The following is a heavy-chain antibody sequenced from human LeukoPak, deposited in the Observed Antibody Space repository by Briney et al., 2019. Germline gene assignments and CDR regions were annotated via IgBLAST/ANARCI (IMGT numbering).Heavy chain of an antibody. CDR2: IIPIFGTA. J-gene: IGHJ4*02. D-gene: IGHD4-23*01. Sequence: ASVKVSCKASGGTFSSYAISWVRQAPGQGLEWMGGIIPIFGTANYAQKFQGRVTITADESTSTAYMELSSLRSEDTAVYYCAPRLGGNSDQEGDYWGQGTLVTVSS. V-gene: IGHV1-69*13. CDR3: APRLGGNSDQEGDY. CDR1: GGTFSSYA.